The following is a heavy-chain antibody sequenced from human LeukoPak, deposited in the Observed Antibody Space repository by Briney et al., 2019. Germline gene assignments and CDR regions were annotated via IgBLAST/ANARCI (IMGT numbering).Heavy chain of an antibody. D-gene: IGHD1-26*01. Sequence: PGGSLRLSCGVSGFSFKSYSMNWVRQAPGKGLEWVASILGSGSEMFYADSVKGRFIISKDNSKNSLYLQMNSLRVEDTAVYFCAKVQRDIVGAVFFSFDVWGQGTTVTVSS. CDR1: GFSFKSYS. J-gene: IGHJ3*01. CDR3: AKVQRDIVGAVFFSFDV. V-gene: IGHV3-21*06. CDR2: ILGSGSEM.